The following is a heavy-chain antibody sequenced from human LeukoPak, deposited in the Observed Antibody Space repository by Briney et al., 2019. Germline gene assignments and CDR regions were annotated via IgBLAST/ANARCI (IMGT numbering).Heavy chain of an antibody. Sequence: GGSLRLSCAASGFTFGSSAMSWVRQAPGKGPEWVSTFSRSGPDTYYADSVKGRFTIFRDNSKNTLYLQMNSLRTEDTAVYYCAKGSLGSWYYFDYWGQGTLVTVSS. CDR2: FSRSGPDT. D-gene: IGHD6-13*01. J-gene: IGHJ4*02. V-gene: IGHV3-23*01. CDR1: GFTFGSSA. CDR3: AKGSLGSWYYFDY.